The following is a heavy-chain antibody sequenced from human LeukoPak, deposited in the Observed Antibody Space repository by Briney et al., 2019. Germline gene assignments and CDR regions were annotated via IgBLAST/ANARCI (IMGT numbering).Heavy chain of an antibody. CDR3: ARDNYGMDV. CDR2: IKQDGSEK. Sequence: GGSLRLSCAASGFTFSDYYMSWIRQAPGKGLEWVANIKQDGSEKYYVDSVKGRFTISRDNAKNSLYLQMNSLRAEDTAVYYCARDNYGMDVWGQGTTVTVSS. CDR1: GFTFSDYY. J-gene: IGHJ6*02. V-gene: IGHV3-7*01.